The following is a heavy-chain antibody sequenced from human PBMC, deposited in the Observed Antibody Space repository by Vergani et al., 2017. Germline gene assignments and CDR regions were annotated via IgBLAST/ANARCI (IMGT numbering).Heavy chain of an antibody. CDR1: GGSISSGSYY. CDR3: ARDVAVTTAFDY. D-gene: IGHD4-17*01. J-gene: IGHJ4*02. V-gene: IGHV4-61*02. Sequence: QVQLQESGPGLVKPSQTLSLTCTVSGGSISSGSYYWSWIRQPAGKGLEWIGRIYTSGSTNYNPSLKSRVTILVDTSKNQFSLKLSSVTAADTAVYYCARDVAVTTAFDYWGQGTLVTVSS. CDR2: IYTSGST.